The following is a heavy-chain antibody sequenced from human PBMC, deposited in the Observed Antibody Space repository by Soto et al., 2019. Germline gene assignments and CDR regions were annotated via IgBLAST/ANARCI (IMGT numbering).Heavy chain of an antibody. CDR3: ARAIGGNNWNPNWFDS. CDR2: IHHSGAA. J-gene: IGHJ5*01. D-gene: IGHD1-20*01. Sequence: SETLSLTCTVSGDSITRRDYYWTWIRQYPGKGLEWIGYIHHSGAAHYNPSLKSRLTISVDTSRSQFSLKLTSVTAADTAVYYRARAIGGNNWNPNWFDSWGQGTKVTVPS. CDR1: GDSITRRDYY. V-gene: IGHV4-31*03.